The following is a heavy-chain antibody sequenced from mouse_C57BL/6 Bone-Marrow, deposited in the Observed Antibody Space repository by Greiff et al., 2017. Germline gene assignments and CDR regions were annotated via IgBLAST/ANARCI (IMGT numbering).Heavy chain of an antibody. CDR3: ARQRIYYGNYDYFDY. CDR1: GFTFSSYG. Sequence: EVNVVESGGDLVKPGGSLKLSCAASGFTFSSYGMSWVRQTPDKRLEWVATISSGGSYTYYPDSVKGRFTISRDNAKNTLYLQMSSLKSEDTAMHYCARQRIYYGNYDYFDYWGQGTTLTVSS. CDR2: ISSGGSYT. D-gene: IGHD2-1*01. J-gene: IGHJ2*01. V-gene: IGHV5-6*01.